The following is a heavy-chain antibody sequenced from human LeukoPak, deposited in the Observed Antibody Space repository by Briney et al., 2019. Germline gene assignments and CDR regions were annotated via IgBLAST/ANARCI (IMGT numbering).Heavy chain of an antibody. CDR3: ATLLGETYFFDF. J-gene: IGHJ4*02. Sequence: ASVKVSCKVSGTYSLNELSMHRVRQAPGKGLEWMGGFDPEDGETIYAQSFKGRVTVTEDTSTDTVYMDLSSLRSEDTAVYYCATLLGETYFFDFWGQGTLVTVSS. CDR2: FDPEDGET. CDR1: GTYSLNELS. V-gene: IGHV1-24*01. D-gene: IGHD1-26*01.